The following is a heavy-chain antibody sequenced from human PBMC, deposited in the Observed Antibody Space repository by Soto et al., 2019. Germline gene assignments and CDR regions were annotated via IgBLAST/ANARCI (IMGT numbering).Heavy chain of an antibody. D-gene: IGHD6-13*01. CDR3: AKDYSSSWSLDS. J-gene: IGHJ4*02. Sequence: QVQLVESGGGVVQPGRSLRLSCAASGFTFSSYGMHWVRQAPGKGLEWVAIVSYDASNKYYADSVKGRFTISRDNSKNTLYLQMNSLRTEDTSVYYGAKDYSSSWSLDSWGQGTLVTVSS. CDR2: VSYDASNK. CDR1: GFTFSSYG. V-gene: IGHV3-30*18.